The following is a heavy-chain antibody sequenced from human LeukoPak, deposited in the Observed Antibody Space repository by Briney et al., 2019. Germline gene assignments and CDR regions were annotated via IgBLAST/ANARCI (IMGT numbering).Heavy chain of an antibody. Sequence: SETLSLTCTVSGGSISSYYWSWIRQPAGKGLEWIGRIYTSGSTNYNPSLKSRVTMSVDTSKNQFSLKLSSVTAADTAVYYCARTLAVADSPDFDSWGQGTLVTVSP. V-gene: IGHV4-4*07. CDR1: GGSISSYY. CDR2: IYTSGST. CDR3: ARTLAVADSPDFDS. D-gene: IGHD6-13*01. J-gene: IGHJ4*02.